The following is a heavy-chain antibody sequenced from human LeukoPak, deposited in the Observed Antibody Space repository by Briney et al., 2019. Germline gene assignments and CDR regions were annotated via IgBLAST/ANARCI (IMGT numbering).Heavy chain of an antibody. V-gene: IGHV4-34*01. Sequence: SETLSLICAVYGGSFSGYYWSWIRQPPGKGLEWIGEINHSGSTNYNPSLKSRVTISVDTSKNQFSLKLSSVTAADTAVYYCARLQHYYGSSGPRRGWFDPWGQGTLVTVSS. CDR3: ARLQHYYGSSGPRRGWFDP. J-gene: IGHJ5*02. CDR1: GGSFSGYY. CDR2: INHSGST. D-gene: IGHD3-22*01.